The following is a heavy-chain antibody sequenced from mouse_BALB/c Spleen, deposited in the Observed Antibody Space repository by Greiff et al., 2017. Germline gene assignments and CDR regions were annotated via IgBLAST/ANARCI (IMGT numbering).Heavy chain of an antibody. CDR3: ARGYYGNYVDYAMDY. D-gene: IGHD2-1*01. Sequence: QVQLKQSGAELARPGASVKMSCKASGYTFTSYTMHWVKQRPGQGLEWIGYINPSSGYTNYNQKFKDKATLTADKSSSTAYMQLSSLTSEDSAVYYCARGYYGNYVDYAMDYWGQGTSVTVSS. CDR2: INPSSGYT. V-gene: IGHV1-4*01. J-gene: IGHJ4*01. CDR1: GYTFTSYT.